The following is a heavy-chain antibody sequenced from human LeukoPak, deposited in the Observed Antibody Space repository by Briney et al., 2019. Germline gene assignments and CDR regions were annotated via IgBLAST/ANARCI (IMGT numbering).Heavy chain of an antibody. V-gene: IGHV1-2*06. Sequence: GASVKVSCKASGYTFTGYYMHWVRQAPGQGLEWMGRINPNSGGTNYAQKFQGRVTMTRDTSISTAYMELSRLRSDDTAVYYCAYAKRITIFGVVTTDAFDIWGQGTMVTVSS. CDR2: INPNSGGT. J-gene: IGHJ3*02. CDR3: AYAKRITIFGVVTTDAFDI. D-gene: IGHD3-3*01. CDR1: GYTFTGYY.